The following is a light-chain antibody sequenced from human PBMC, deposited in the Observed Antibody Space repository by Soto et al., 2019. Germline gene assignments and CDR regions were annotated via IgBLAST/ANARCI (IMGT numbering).Light chain of an antibody. CDR2: VAS. CDR1: QSISSY. V-gene: IGKV1-39*01. CDR3: QQSYSSPFT. J-gene: IGKJ3*01. Sequence: DIQMTQSPSSLSASVGDRVTITCRASQSISSYLNWYQQKPGKAPKLLSYVASRLQSGVPTRFSGSGSGTDFTLTISSLQPEDFATYYCQQSYSSPFTFGPGTKVDIK.